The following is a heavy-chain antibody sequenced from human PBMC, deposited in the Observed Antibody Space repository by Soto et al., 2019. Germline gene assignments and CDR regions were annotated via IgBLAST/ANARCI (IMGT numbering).Heavy chain of an antibody. CDR1: GGTFSGYY. Sequence: SETLSLTCSVYGGTFSGYYWSWIRQPPGKGLEWIGEINHSGSTNYNPSLKSRVTISVDTSKNQFSLKLSSVTAADTAVYYCASRAVYAVLDYWGQGTLVTVSS. D-gene: IGHD2-8*01. CDR2: INHSGST. J-gene: IGHJ4*02. CDR3: ASRAVYAVLDY. V-gene: IGHV4-34*08.